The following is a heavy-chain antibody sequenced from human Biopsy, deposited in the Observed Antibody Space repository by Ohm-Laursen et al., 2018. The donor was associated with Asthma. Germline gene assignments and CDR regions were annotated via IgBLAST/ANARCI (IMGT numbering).Heavy chain of an antibody. J-gene: IGHJ5*02. CDR3: ARLADCSGGACYSYGWFDP. Sequence: GTLSLACAVSGGSIRSHDWTWIRLPPGKGLEYIGDVSHTGSTNYNPSLKSRVTMSLDTSKNQFSLRLTSVTPADTAVYYCARLADCSGGACYSYGWFDPWGQGTRVTVSS. V-gene: IGHV4-59*11. CDR1: GGSIRSHD. CDR2: VSHTGST. D-gene: IGHD2-15*01.